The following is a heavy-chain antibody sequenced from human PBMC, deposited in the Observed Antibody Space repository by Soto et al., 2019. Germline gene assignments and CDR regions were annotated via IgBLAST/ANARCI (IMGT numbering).Heavy chain of an antibody. Sequence: SEILSLTCTVSGGFVNSDTHSWSWIRQTPGKRLEWIGFIYSGGSTKNPSLRSRVTMSVDTSKNQFSLKLRSVIVADTAVYHCARFVRSCSATTCSTRADVWGQGITVTVSS. J-gene: IGHJ6*02. CDR1: GGFVNSDTHS. V-gene: IGHV4-61*01. CDR3: ARFVRSCSATTCSTRADV. D-gene: IGHD2-2*01. CDR2: IYSGGST.